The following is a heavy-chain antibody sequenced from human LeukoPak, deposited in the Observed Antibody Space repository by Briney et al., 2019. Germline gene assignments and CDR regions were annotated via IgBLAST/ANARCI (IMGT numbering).Heavy chain of an antibody. J-gene: IGHJ4*02. D-gene: IGHD6-6*01. Sequence: SGGSLRLSCAASGFTFSSYAMSWVRQAPGKGLEWVSAISGSGGSTYYADSVKGRFTISRDNSKNTLYLQMNSLRAEDTAVYYCAKRSGSSSYYFDYWGQGTLVTVSS. CDR3: AKRSGSSSYYFDY. CDR2: ISGSGGST. CDR1: GFTFSSYA. V-gene: IGHV3-23*01.